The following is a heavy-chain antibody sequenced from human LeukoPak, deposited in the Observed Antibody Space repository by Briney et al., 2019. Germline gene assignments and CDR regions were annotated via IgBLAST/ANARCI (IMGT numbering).Heavy chain of an antibody. D-gene: IGHD6-13*01. CDR2: IKSKTDGGTT. V-gene: IGHV3-15*01. CDR3: TMQQLVLDGWFDP. J-gene: IGHJ5*02. Sequence: GGSLRLSCAASGFTFSNAWMSWVRQAPGKGLEWVGHIKSKTDGGTTDYAAPVKGRFTISRDDSKNTLYLQMNSLKTEDTAVYYCTMQQLVLDGWFDPWGQGTLVTVSS. CDR1: GFTFSNAW.